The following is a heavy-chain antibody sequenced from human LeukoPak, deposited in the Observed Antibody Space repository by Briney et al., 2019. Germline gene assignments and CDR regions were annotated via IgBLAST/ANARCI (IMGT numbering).Heavy chain of an antibody. Sequence: SETLSLTCAVYGGSFSGYYWSWIRQHPGKGLEWIGYIYYSGSTYYNPSLESRVTISVDTSKNQFSLKLSPVTAADTAVYYCARTSLGYYFDFWGQGTLVTVSS. CDR1: GGSFSGYY. CDR2: IYYSGST. D-gene: IGHD3-22*01. J-gene: IGHJ4*02. V-gene: IGHV4-31*11. CDR3: ARTSLGYYFDF.